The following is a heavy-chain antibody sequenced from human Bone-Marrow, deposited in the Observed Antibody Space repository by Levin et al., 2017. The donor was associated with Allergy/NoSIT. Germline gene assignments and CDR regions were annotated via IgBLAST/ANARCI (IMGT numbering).Heavy chain of an antibody. CDR3: VRGAYFTDSERRLDC. Sequence: KSSETLSLTCSVSGASITSPDYYWTWVRQPPGKGLEWIGYIFYTGTTHYNPSLKSRVTISVDTSKSQFSLKLNSVTAADTAVYCCVRGAYFTDSERRLDCWGQGTRVAVSS. CDR1: GASITSPDYY. CDR2: IFYTGTT. V-gene: IGHV4-30-4*01. J-gene: IGHJ4*02. D-gene: IGHD1-1*01.